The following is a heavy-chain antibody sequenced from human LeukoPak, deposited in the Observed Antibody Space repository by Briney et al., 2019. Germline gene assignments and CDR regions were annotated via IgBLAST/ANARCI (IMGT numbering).Heavy chain of an antibody. V-gene: IGHV4-61*01. J-gene: IGHJ4*02. CDR2: IYYSGST. Sequence: SETLSLTCTVSGGSVSSGSYYWSWIRQPPGKGLEWIGYIYYSGSTNYNPSLKSRVTISVDTSKNQFSLKLSSVTAADTAVYYCARNYDYVWGSYRYTSYFDYWGQGTLVTVSS. CDR1: GGSVSSGSYY. D-gene: IGHD3-16*02. CDR3: ARNYDYVWGSYRYTSYFDY.